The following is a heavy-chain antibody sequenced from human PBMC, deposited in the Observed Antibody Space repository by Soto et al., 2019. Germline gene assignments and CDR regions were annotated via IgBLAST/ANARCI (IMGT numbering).Heavy chain of an antibody. CDR3: ARAQSFELNNWLDP. V-gene: IGHV4-59*13. Sequence: LSLTCTVTGGSISTYYWSWIRQPPGKGLEWIGHIYYTGNTNYNPSLKSRVTISVDTSTNRFSLRLRSVSAADTAVYYCARAQSFELNNWLDPWGQGTLVTVSS. J-gene: IGHJ5*02. CDR2: IYYTGNT. CDR1: GGSISTYY. D-gene: IGHD3-10*01.